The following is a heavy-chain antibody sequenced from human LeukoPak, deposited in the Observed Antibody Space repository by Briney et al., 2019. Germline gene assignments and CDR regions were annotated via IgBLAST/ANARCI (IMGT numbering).Heavy chain of an antibody. V-gene: IGHV4-61*02. D-gene: IGHD5-12*01. CDR1: GGSISSGSYY. CDR3: ARDGGYDGTNWFDP. Sequence: SQTLSLTCTVSGGSISSGSYYWSWIRQPAGKGLEWIGRIYTSGSTYYNPSLKSRVTISVDTSKNQFSLKLSSVTAADTAVYYCARDGGYDGTNWFDPWGQGTLVTVSS. CDR2: IYTSGST. J-gene: IGHJ5*02.